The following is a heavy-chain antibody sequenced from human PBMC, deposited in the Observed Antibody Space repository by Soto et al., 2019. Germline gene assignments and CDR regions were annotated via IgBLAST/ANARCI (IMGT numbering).Heavy chain of an antibody. Sequence: QVQLVQSGAEVKKPGSSVKVSCKTSGGTFSSYDISWVRQAPGQGLEWMGGIIPIFGTANYAQKFQGRVTITADESTSTDYMELSSLRSEDTAVYYCAREGNYDFWSGYYTHDAFDIWGQGTMVTVSS. CDR3: AREGNYDFWSGYYTHDAFDI. J-gene: IGHJ3*02. D-gene: IGHD3-3*01. CDR1: GGTFSSYD. CDR2: IIPIFGTA. V-gene: IGHV1-69*12.